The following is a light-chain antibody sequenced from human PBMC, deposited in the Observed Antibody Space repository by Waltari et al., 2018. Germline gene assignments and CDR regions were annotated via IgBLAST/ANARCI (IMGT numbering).Light chain of an antibody. J-gene: IGKJ4*01. CDR2: WAS. V-gene: IGKV4-1*01. Sequence: DIVMTQSPDSLAVSLGERATINCKSSLSVLYSSNNKNYLAWYQQKPGQPPKLLIYWASTRESGVPDRFSGSGSGTDFTLTISSLQAEDVAVYYCQQYYSTPPAFGGGTKVGIK. CDR3: QQYYSTPPA. CDR1: LSVLYSSNNKNY.